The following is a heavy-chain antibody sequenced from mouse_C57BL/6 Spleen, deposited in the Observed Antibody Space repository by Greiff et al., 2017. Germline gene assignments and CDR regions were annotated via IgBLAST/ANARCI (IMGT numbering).Heavy chain of an antibody. CDR1: GYTFTDYY. Sequence: QVQLQESGAELVRPGASVKLSCKASGYTFTDYYINWVKQRPGQGLEWIARIYPGSGNTYYNEKFKGKATLTAEKSSSTAYMQLSSLTSEDSAVYFCARNWDDLYEMDYWGQGTSVTVSS. CDR3: ARNWDDLYEMDY. J-gene: IGHJ4*01. D-gene: IGHD4-1*01. V-gene: IGHV1-76*01. CDR2: IYPGSGNT.